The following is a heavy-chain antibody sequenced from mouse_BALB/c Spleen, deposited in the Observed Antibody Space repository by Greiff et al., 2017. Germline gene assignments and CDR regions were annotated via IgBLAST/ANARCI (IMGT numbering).Heavy chain of an antibody. Sequence: VQLQQSGAELVRPGTSVKVSCKASGYAFTNYLIEWVKQRPGQGLEWIGVINPGSGGTNYNEKFKGKATLTADKSSSTAYMQLSSLTSDDSAVYFCAKLGLGGFDYWGQGTTLTVSS. CDR1: GYAFTNYL. CDR2: INPGSGGT. J-gene: IGHJ2*01. D-gene: IGHD4-1*01. CDR3: AKLGLGGFDY. V-gene: IGHV1-54*01.